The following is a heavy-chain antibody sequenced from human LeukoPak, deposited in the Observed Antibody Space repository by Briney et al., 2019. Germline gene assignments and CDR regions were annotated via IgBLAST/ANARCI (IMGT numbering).Heavy chain of an antibody. CDR1: GGSISSSSYY. CDR3: ARGSVVAASTGSSGSYYYGMDV. D-gene: IGHD2-15*01. Sequence: SETLSLTCTVSGGSISSSSYYWGWIRQPPGKGLEWIGSIYYSGSTYYNPSLKSRVTISVDTSKNQFSLKLSSVTAADTAVYYCARGSVVAASTGSSGSYYYGMDVWGQGTTVTVSS. V-gene: IGHV4-39*07. CDR2: IYYSGST. J-gene: IGHJ6*02.